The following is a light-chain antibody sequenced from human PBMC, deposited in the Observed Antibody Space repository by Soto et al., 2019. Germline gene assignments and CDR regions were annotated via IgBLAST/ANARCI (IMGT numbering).Light chain of an antibody. CDR3: QSYNDCPFA. J-gene: IGKJ2*01. CDR2: GGS. CDR1: ESLFGF. Sequence: EIVLTQSPATLSVSPGDRVTLSCRASESLFGFLAWYQQKPGQSPRLLIYGGSTRATGIPARISGSGSATDFTLTISSLQSEDFAVYFCQSYNDCPFASGLGTKLEI. V-gene: IGKV3-15*01.